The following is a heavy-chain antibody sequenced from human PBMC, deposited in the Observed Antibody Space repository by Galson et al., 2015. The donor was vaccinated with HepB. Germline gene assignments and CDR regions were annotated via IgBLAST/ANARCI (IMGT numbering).Heavy chain of an antibody. V-gene: IGHV3-23*01. J-gene: IGHJ4*02. CDR3: AKDSGLGWEDY. CDR2: VSGSGTGT. CDR1: GSTFSVYT. D-gene: IGHD1-26*01. Sequence: SLRLSCAASGSTFSVYTMNWVRQAPGKGLEWVSAVSGSGTGTWYADSVKGRFTISRDDSKNTVFLQLNSLRAEDTAIYYCAKDSGLGWEDYWGQGILATVSS.